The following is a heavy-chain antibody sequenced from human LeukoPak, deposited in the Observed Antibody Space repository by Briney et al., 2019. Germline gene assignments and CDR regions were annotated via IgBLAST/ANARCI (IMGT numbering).Heavy chain of an antibody. J-gene: IGHJ3*02. CDR3: ARGDIVVVPAVIEAFDI. Sequence: ASVKVSCKASGYTFTSYDINWVRQATGQGLEWMGWMNPNSGNTGYAQKFQGRVTMTRNTSISTAYMELSSLRSEDTAVYYCARGDIVVVPAVIEAFDIWGQGTMVTVSS. CDR2: MNPNSGNT. D-gene: IGHD2-2*02. CDR1: GYTFTSYD. V-gene: IGHV1-8*01.